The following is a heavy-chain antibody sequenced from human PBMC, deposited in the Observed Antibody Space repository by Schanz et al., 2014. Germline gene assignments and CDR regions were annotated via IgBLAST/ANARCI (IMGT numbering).Heavy chain of an antibody. CDR3: ARDPYSASYFPSPPLYGLDV. Sequence: QVQLVQSGAEVKKPGASVKVSCKASGYTFTGHRMHWVRQAPGQGLEWMATINPSGGSTSFAQKFQGRVTMTRATSTSTVNMELTSLRSEDTAVYYCARDPYSASYFPSPPLYGLDVWGQGTTVTVSS. D-gene: IGHD1-26*01. V-gene: IGHV1-46*01. J-gene: IGHJ6*02. CDR2: INPSGGST. CDR1: GYTFTGHR.